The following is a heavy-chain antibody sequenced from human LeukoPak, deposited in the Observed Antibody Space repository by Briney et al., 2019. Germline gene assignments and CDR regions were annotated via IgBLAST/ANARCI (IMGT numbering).Heavy chain of an antibody. CDR1: GGSISSGGYS. CDR2: IYHSGST. D-gene: IGHD3-16*01. CDR3: ARNDGDI. V-gene: IGHV4-30-2*01. Sequence: SETLSLTCVVSGGSISSGGYSWSWIRQPPGKGLEWIGYIYHSGSTYYNPSLKSRVTISVDRSKNQFSLKLSSVTAADTAVYYCARNDGDIWGQGTMVTVSS. J-gene: IGHJ3*02.